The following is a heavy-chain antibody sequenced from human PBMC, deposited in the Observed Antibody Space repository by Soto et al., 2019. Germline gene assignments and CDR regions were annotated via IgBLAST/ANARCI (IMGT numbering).Heavy chain of an antibody. CDR3: AREDSYGWSGESLDV. Sequence: QVQLQQWGAGLLKASETLSLTCAVVGDSLRGQSWNWIRQSPGKGLEWIGELDQSGGTNYNPSLKRRAIISDDTSKNQFSRTLTSVTAAATAVYYCAREDSYGWSGESLDVWGQGTTVTVSS. D-gene: IGHD6-19*01. J-gene: IGHJ6*02. CDR1: GDSLRGQS. CDR2: LDQSGGT. V-gene: IGHV4-34*01.